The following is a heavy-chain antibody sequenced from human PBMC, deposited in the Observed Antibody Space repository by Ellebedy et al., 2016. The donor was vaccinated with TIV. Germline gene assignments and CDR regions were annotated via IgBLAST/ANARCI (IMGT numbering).Heavy chain of an antibody. CDR1: GFTVSSNY. CDR3: AKDHKGSGSQIPVDY. D-gene: IGHD3-10*01. CDR2: ISSSGSTI. V-gene: IGHV3-11*01. J-gene: IGHJ4*02. Sequence: GESLKISCAASGFTVSSNYMSWVRQAPGKGLEWVSYISSSGSTIYYADSVKGRFTISRDNAKNSLYLQMNSLRAEDTAVYYCAKDHKGSGSQIPVDYWGQGTLVTVSS.